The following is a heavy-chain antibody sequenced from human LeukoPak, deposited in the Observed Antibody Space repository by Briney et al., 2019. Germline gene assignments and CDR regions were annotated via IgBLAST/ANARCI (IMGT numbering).Heavy chain of an antibody. CDR3: ARLQAMPATFDI. CDR2: IYDSGRT. J-gene: IGHJ3*02. V-gene: IGHV4-39*01. D-gene: IGHD2-2*01. Sequence: SETLSLTCTVSGVSISTSNYYWGWIRQPPGKGLEWIANIYDSGRTYYNPSLKRRVTISVDPSKTQFSLRLSSVAAADTAVFYCARLQAMPATFDIWGQGTLVSVSS. CDR1: GVSISTSNYY.